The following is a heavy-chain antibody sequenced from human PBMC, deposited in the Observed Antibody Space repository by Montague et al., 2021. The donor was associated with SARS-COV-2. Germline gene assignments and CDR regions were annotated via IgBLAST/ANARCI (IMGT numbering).Heavy chain of an antibody. CDR3: ARTDGGSYFNAFDI. CDR1: GFTFSSYA. CDR2: ISCDGSNK. D-gene: IGHD1-26*01. V-gene: IGHV3-30*04. J-gene: IGHJ3*02. Sequence: SLRLSCAASGFTFSSYAMHWVRQAPGKGLEWVAVISCDGSNKYYVDSVKGRFTISRDNSKNTLYLQMNSLGAVDTAVYYCARTDGGSYFNAFDIWGQGTMVTVSS.